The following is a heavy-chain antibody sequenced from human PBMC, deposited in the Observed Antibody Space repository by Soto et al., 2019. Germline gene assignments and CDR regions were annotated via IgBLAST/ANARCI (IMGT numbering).Heavy chain of an antibody. V-gene: IGHV4-30-2*01. Sequence: PSETLSLTCAVYGGSISSGGYSWSWIRQPPGKGLEWIGYIYHSGSTYYNPSLKSRVTISVDRSKNQFSLKLSSVTAADTAVYYCARLGVGPLYYGMDVWGQGTTVTVSS. CDR3: ARLGVGPLYYGMDV. CDR2: IYHSGST. CDR1: GGSISSGGYS. D-gene: IGHD3-10*01. J-gene: IGHJ6*02.